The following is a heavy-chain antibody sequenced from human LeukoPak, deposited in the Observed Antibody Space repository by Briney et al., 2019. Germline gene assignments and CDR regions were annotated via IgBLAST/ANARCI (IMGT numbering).Heavy chain of an antibody. CDR3: AESEMATTSAFDI. CDR2: ISKDGTTT. D-gene: IGHD5-24*01. J-gene: IGHJ3*02. CDR1: GFPFTNYW. Sequence: GGSLRLSCDATGFPFTNYWMHWVRQAAGEGLVWVSRISKDGTTTNYADSVKGRFIISRDNSKNTLYLQMNSLRAEDTAVYYCAESEMATTSAFDIWGQGTMVTVSS. V-gene: IGHV3-74*01.